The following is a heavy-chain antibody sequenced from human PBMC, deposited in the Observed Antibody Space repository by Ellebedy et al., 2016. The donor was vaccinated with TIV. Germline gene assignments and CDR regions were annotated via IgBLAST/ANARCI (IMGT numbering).Heavy chain of an antibody. J-gene: IGHJ4*02. D-gene: IGHD4-23*01. CDR3: AADGNSALIDY. Sequence: GESLKISXAASRFSFSSYIMSWVRQAPGKGLEWVSSITRTGDYIYYADSVKGRFTISRDNAKSSLYLQMNSLRAEDTAVYYCAADGNSALIDYWGQGTLVTVSS. V-gene: IGHV3-21*01. CDR1: RFSFSSYI. CDR2: ITRTGDYI.